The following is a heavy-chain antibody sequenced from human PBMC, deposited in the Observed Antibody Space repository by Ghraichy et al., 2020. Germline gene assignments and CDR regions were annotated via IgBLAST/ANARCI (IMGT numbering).Heavy chain of an antibody. J-gene: IGHJ4*02. CDR3: VRADGSGSFYY. D-gene: IGHD3-10*01. CDR1: GFNLGVYT. CDR2: ISSDNSRI. Sequence: GGSLRLSCATSGFNLGVYTMNWLRWAPNKGLEWVSSISSDNSRIYYTDSLRGRFTISRDNAMNSMYLQMNSLTVEDTAMYYCVRADGSGSFYYWGQGTQVTVSS. V-gene: IGHV3-21*01.